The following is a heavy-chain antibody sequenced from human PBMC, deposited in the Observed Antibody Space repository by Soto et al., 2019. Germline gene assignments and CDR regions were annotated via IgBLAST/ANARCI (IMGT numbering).Heavy chain of an antibody. CDR1: GFTVSSNY. J-gene: IGHJ5*02. V-gene: IGHV3-53*04. Sequence: EVQLVESGGGLVQPGGSLRLSCAASGFTVSSNYMSWVRQAPGKGLEWVSVIYSGGSTYYADSVKGRFTISRHNSKNTLYLQMNSLRAEVTAVYYCARVDGILVREENWFDPWGQGTLGTVSS. CDR3: ARVDGILVREENWFDP. D-gene: IGHD3-10*01. CDR2: IYSGGST.